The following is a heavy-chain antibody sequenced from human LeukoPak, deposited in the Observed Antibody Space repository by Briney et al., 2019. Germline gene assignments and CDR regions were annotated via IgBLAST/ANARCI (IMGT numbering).Heavy chain of an antibody. CDR2: IIPILGIA. Sequence: SVKVSCKASGGTFSSYAISWVRQAPGQGLEWMGRIIPILGIANYAQKFQGRVTITADKSTSTAYMELSSLRSEDTAVYYCALGRTDSSGWYLDWGQGTLVTVSS. V-gene: IGHV1-69*04. CDR1: GGTFSSYA. D-gene: IGHD6-19*01. J-gene: IGHJ4*02. CDR3: ALGRTDSSGWYLD.